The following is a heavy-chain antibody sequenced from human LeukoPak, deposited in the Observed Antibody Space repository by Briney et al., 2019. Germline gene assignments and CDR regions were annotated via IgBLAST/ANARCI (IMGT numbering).Heavy chain of an antibody. CDR2: ISAYNGNT. Sequence: ASVKLSCKASGYTFTSYGISWVRQPPGQGHEWMGWISAYNGNTNYAQKLQGRVTMTRDTSISTAYMELSRLRSDDTAVYYCARVSTVSDYWGQGTLVTVSS. J-gene: IGHJ4*02. V-gene: IGHV1-18*01. CDR1: GYTFTSYG. CDR3: ARVSTVSDY. D-gene: IGHD4-17*01.